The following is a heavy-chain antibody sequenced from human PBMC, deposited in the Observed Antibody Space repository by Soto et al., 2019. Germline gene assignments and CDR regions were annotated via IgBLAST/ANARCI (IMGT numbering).Heavy chain of an antibody. CDR1: GFTFSSYC. D-gene: IGHD2-2*01. V-gene: IGHV3-21*01. CDR3: ARGVRSPSAILEY. J-gene: IGHJ4*02. CDR2: ISSSSSYI. Sequence: VQVVESGGGLVKPGGSLRLSCAASGFTFSSYCMNWVRQAPGKGLEWVSSISSSSSYIYYADSVKGRFTVSRDNAKNSLYLQINSLRAEDTAVYYCARGVRSPSAILEYWGQGTLVTVSS.